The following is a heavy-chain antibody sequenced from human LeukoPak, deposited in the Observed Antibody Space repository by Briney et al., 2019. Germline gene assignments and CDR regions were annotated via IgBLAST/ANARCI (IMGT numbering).Heavy chain of an antibody. D-gene: IGHD2-2*01. CDR1: GYTFTGYY. V-gene: IGHV1-2*02. CDR2: INPNSGGT. J-gene: IGHJ4*02. Sequence: ASVKVSCKASGYTFTGYYMHWVRQAPGQGLEWMGWINPNSGGTNYAQKFQGRVTMTRDTSISTAYMELSRLRSDDTAVYYCATDCSSTSCYGNLNDHWGQGTLVTVSS. CDR3: ATDCSSTSCYGNLNDH.